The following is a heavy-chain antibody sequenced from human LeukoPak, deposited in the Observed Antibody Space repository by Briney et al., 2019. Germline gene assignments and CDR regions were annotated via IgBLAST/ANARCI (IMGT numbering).Heavy chain of an antibody. Sequence: SETLSLTCAVYGGSFSGYSWSWIRQPPGKGLEWIGYIYHSGSTYYNPSLKSRVTISVDRSKNQFSLKLSSVTAADTAVYYCARQRMTTVTKRVYYFDYWGQGTLVTVSS. V-gene: IGHV4-30-2*01. CDR3: ARQRMTTVTKRVYYFDY. CDR2: IYHSGST. CDR1: GGSFSGYS. J-gene: IGHJ4*02. D-gene: IGHD4-17*01.